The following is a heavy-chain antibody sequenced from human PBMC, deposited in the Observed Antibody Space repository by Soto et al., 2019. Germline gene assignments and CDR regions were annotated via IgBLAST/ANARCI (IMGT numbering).Heavy chain of an antibody. V-gene: IGHV3-23*01. CDR1: GFTFSTYA. D-gene: IGHD2-15*01. J-gene: IGHJ4*02. CDR3: AKRRGAGCHFDY. CDR2: VSSGGGT. Sequence: EVELLESGGGLVQPEGSLRLSCAASGFTFSTYAMGWVRQAPGKGLEWVSVVSSGGGTHYADSVKGRFTVSRDKSKNTLSLQMNSLSAEDTAVYYCAKRRGAGCHFDYSGPGALVTVSS.